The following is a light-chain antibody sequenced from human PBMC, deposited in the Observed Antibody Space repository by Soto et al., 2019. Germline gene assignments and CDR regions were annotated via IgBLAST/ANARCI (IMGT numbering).Light chain of an antibody. CDR2: DAS. CDR1: QSVSSY. CDR3: QQRSNWPPT. V-gene: IGKV3-11*01. J-gene: IGKJ3*01. Sequence: EIVLTQSPATLSLSPGERATLSGMASQSVSSYLAWYQQKPGQAPRLLIYDASNRATGIPARFSGSGSGTDFTLTISSLEPEDFTVYYCQQRSNWPPTFGPGTKVDI.